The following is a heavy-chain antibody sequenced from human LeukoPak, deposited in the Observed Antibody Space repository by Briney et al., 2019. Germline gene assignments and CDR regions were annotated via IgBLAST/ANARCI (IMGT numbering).Heavy chain of an antibody. CDR3: ARGKDFWSGYHVYWYFDL. V-gene: IGHV4-59*01. D-gene: IGHD3-3*01. J-gene: IGHJ2*01. Sequence: PSETLSLTCTVSGGSISSYCWSWIRQPPGKGLEWIGYIYYSGSTNDNPSLKSRVTISVDTSKNQFSLKLSSVTAADTAVYYCARGKDFWSGYHVYWYFDLWGRGTLVTVSS. CDR2: IYYSGST. CDR1: GGSISSYC.